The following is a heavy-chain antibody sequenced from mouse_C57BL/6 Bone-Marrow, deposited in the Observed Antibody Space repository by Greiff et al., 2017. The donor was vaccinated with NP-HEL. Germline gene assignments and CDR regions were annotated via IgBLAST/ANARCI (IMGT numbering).Heavy chain of an antibody. CDR1: GFTFSDYG. J-gene: IGHJ1*03. CDR2: ISSGSSTI. V-gene: IGHV5-17*01. D-gene: IGHD1-1*01. CDR3: ARKDHATYWDFDV. Sequence: EVKLEESGGGLVKPGGSLKLSCAASGFTFSDYGMHWVRQAPEKGLEWVAYISSGSSTIYYADTVKGRFTISRDNAKNTLFLQMTSLRSEDAAMYYCARKDHATYWDFDVWGTGTTVTVSS.